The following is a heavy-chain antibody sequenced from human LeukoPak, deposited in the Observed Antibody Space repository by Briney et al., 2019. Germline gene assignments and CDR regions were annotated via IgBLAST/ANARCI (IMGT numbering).Heavy chain of an antibody. CDR3: VKDLLGDTYFFDC. CDR1: GLSFSTFA. D-gene: IGHD2-21*02. CDR2: ITSSSSAT. V-gene: IGHV3-48*02. J-gene: IGHJ4*02. Sequence: GGSLRLSCAASGLSFSTFAMNWVRQAPGKVLEWISHITSSSSATYYADSVKGRFNISRDNAKNSLLLQMNSLRDEDTAVYYCVKDLLGDTYFFDCWGQGTLVTVSS.